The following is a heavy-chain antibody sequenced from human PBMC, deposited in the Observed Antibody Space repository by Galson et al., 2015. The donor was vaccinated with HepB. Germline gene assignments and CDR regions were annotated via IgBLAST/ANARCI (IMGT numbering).Heavy chain of an antibody. V-gene: IGHV3-48*04. CDR2: ISSSIVTI. CDR1: GFPFSTYS. CDR3: ARSMTGIPFDY. Sequence: LRLSCAASGFPFSTYSMNWVRQAPGKGLEWVSYISSSIVTIYYADSVKGRFTISRDNAKKSMYLQMNSLRAEDTAVYYCARSMTGIPFDYWGQGTLVTVSS. D-gene: IGHD3-9*01. J-gene: IGHJ4*02.